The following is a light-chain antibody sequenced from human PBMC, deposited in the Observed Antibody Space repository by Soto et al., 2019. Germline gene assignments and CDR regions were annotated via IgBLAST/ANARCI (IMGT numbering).Light chain of an antibody. CDR3: SSYTSTSTLHYV. CDR2: EVS. Sequence: VLTQPASVSGSPGQSITISCTGTSSDVGDYNYVSWYQQHPGKAPKLMIYEVSNRPSGISNRFSGSKSGNTASLTISGLQAEDEADYFCSSYTSTSTLHYVFGTGTKVTVL. CDR1: SSDVGDYNY. V-gene: IGLV2-14*01. J-gene: IGLJ1*01.